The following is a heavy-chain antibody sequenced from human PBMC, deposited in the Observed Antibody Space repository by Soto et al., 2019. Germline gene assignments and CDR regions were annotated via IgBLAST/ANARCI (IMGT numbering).Heavy chain of an antibody. V-gene: IGHV1-8*01. CDR1: GYTFTSYD. D-gene: IGHD4-17*01. Sequence: QVQLVQSGAEVKKPGASVKVSCKASGYTFTSYDINWVRQATGQGLEWMGWMNPNSGNTGYAQKFQGRVTMTRNTSISTGYRELSSLRSEDTAVYDCARADYGDQEWFDPWGQGTLVTVSS. CDR2: MNPNSGNT. J-gene: IGHJ5*02. CDR3: ARADYGDQEWFDP.